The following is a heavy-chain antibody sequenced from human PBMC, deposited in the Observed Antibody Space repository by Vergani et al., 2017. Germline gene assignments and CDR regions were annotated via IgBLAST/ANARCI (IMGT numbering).Heavy chain of an antibody. CDR2: ISGSGGFT. CDR3: AKDNVPGYYDSSGYCDY. J-gene: IGHJ4*02. V-gene: IGHV3-23*04. Sequence: VQLVESGGGVVQPGRSLRLSCAASGFSFSSFGFHWVRQAPGEGLEWVSGISGSGGFTYYADSVKGRFTISRDNSKNTMFLQMNNLRAEDTAVYYCAKDNVPGYYDSSGYCDYWGQGTLVTVSS. D-gene: IGHD3-22*01. CDR1: GFSFSSFG.